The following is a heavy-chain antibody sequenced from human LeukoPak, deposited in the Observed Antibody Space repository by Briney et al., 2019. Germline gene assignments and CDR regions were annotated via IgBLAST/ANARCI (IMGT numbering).Heavy chain of an antibody. Sequence: SETLSLTCAVFGGSLSGHYWTWIRQPPGKGLEWIGEINHSGGTNYNPSLKSRLTISVDTSKNQFSMKLSSLTAADTAVYYCARPTSWVNYFDPWGQGTLVTVSS. CDR2: INHSGGT. V-gene: IGHV4-34*01. J-gene: IGHJ5*02. CDR3: ARPTSWVNYFDP. CDR1: GGSLSGHY. D-gene: IGHD4-11*01.